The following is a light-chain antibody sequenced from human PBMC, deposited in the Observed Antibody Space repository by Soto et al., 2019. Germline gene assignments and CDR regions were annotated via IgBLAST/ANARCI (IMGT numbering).Light chain of an antibody. J-gene: IGKJ1*01. V-gene: IGKV3-11*01. CDR1: QYINTR. CDR3: HQRQSWPRT. CDR2: QTS. Sequence: EIVFTQSPATLSSFPGDGVTLSCRASQYINTRLAWYQHRPGQAPRLLIYQTSLRAAGIPARFSASGSGTDFTLTISDVQPEDFALYYCHQRQSWPRTFGQGTKVDIK.